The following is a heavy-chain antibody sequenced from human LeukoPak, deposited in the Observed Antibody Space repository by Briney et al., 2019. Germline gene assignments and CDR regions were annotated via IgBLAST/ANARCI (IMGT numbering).Heavy chain of an antibody. Sequence: PGGSLRLSCAASGFTFRSYAMCWVRQAPGKGLEWVSAISGSGGSTYYADSVKGRFTISRDNSKNTLYLQMNSLRAEDTAVYYCARGAGYNYPYYFDYWGQGTLVTVSS. CDR1: GFTFRSYA. CDR2: ISGSGGST. CDR3: ARGAGYNYPYYFDY. D-gene: IGHD5-24*01. J-gene: IGHJ4*02. V-gene: IGHV3-23*01.